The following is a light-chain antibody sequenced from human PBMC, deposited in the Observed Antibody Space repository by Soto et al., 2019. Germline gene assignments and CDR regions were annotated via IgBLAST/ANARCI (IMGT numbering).Light chain of an antibody. CDR1: QSVSSN. Sequence: EIVLTLSTSTLSVSPGESGTLSCRASQSVSSNLAWYQHKPGQAPRLLTYGASTRATGIPARFSGSGSGTEFTLTISSLQPDDFATYYCQQYETYSGTFGQGTKVDIK. CDR3: QQYETYSGT. J-gene: IGKJ1*01. V-gene: IGKV3-15*01. CDR2: GAS.